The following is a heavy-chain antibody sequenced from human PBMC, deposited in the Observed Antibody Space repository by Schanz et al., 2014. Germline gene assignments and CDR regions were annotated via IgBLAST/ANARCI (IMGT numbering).Heavy chain of an antibody. CDR1: GFTFSSYS. CDR3: ARAQGVIRLYYGVDV. J-gene: IGHJ6*02. CDR2: ISYDGTIK. D-gene: IGHD3-10*01. V-gene: IGHV3-30*14. Sequence: QVQLVESGGGVVQPGEFLRLSCAASGFTFSSYSMHWVRQAPGKGLEWVALISYDGTIKVHADSVKARFTISRDNSMNTVYLQMNSLRSDDAAVYYCARAQGVIRLYYGVDVWGQGTTVTV.